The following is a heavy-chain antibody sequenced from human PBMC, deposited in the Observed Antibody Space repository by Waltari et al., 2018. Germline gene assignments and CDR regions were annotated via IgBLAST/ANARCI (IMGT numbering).Heavy chain of an antibody. D-gene: IGHD1-26*01. J-gene: IGHJ3*02. CDR2: IYPGDSDT. Sequence: EVQLVQSGAEVQKPGESLKISCKGSGYSFNSYWIGWVRQMPGKGLEWMGIIYPGDSDTRYSPSFQGQVTISADKSISTAYLQWSSLKASDTAMYYCARDAGVGATGADAFDIWGQGTMVTVSS. CDR3: ARDAGVGATGADAFDI. CDR1: GYSFNSYW. V-gene: IGHV5-51*01.